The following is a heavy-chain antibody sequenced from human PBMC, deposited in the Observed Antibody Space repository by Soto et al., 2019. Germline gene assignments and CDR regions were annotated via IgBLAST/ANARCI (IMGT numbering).Heavy chain of an antibody. Sequence: PGGSLRLSCAASGFTFSSYAMSWVRQAPGKGLEWVSAISGSGGSTYYADSVKGRFTISRDNSKNTLYLQMNSLRAEDTAVYYCAKVEGVIVVVNPFDYWGQGTLVTSPQ. J-gene: IGHJ4*02. CDR3: AKVEGVIVVVNPFDY. V-gene: IGHV3-23*01. CDR2: ISGSGGST. D-gene: IGHD3-22*01. CDR1: GFTFSSYA.